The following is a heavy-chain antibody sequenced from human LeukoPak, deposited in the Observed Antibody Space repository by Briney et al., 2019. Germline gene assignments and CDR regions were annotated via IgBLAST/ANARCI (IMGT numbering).Heavy chain of an antibody. D-gene: IGHD3-22*01. CDR1: ESTFSSYS. CDR3: AKQRDYYDSSGYYRGYYFDY. Sequence: GGSLRLSCAASESTFSSYSMNWVRQAPGKGLEWVSSISGSSTKTYYADSVKGRFTVSRDNPRNTLYLQMNSLRAEDTAVYYCAKQRDYYDSSGYYRGYYFDYWGQGTLVTVSS. V-gene: IGHV3-23*01. J-gene: IGHJ4*02. CDR2: ISGSSTKT.